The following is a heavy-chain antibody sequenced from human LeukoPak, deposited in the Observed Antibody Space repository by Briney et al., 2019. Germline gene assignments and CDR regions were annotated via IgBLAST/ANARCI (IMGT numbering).Heavy chain of an antibody. J-gene: IGHJ4*02. D-gene: IGHD6-6*01. CDR1: GGSIRSYF. V-gene: IGHV4-59*08. CDR2: VYHSGST. Sequence: SETLSLTCTVSGGSIRSYFWSWIRQPPGKGLEWIGYVYHSGSTNYNPSLKSRVTISVDTSKKQFSLKLSSVTAADTAVYYCARRPDGTSHFDYWGQGTLVTVSS. CDR3: ARRPDGTSHFDY.